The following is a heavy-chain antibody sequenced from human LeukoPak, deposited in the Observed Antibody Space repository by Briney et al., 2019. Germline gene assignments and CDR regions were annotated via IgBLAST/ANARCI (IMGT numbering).Heavy chain of an antibody. V-gene: IGHV4-59*08. J-gene: IGHJ3*02. CDR2: IYYSGST. Sequence: SETLSLTCTVSGGSISSYYWSWIRQPPGKGLEWIGYIYYSGSTNYNPSLKSRVTISVDTSKNQFSLKLSSVTAADTAVYYCARVEDSSGYYSSDAFDIWGQGTMVTVSS. D-gene: IGHD3-22*01. CDR3: ARVEDSSGYYSSDAFDI. CDR1: GGSISSYY.